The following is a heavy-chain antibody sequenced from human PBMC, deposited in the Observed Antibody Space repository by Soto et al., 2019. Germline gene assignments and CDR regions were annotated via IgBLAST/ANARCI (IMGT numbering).Heavy chain of an antibody. CDR2: IRGSGGST. Sequence: EVQLLESGGGLVQPGGSLRLSCAASGFTFSSYAMSWVRQAPGKGLEWVSAIRGSGGSTYYADAVKGRFTSCRDNSKNTGDLQIDSLGAEETGVYYCAKDQALGVATIIDYWGQGTLVTVSS. D-gene: IGHD5-12*01. J-gene: IGHJ4*02. CDR1: GFTFSSYA. V-gene: IGHV3-23*01. CDR3: AKDQALGVATIIDY.